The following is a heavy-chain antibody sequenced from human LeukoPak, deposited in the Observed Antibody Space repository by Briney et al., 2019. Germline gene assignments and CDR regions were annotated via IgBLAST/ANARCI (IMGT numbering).Heavy chain of an antibody. Sequence: ASVKVSCKVSGYTLTELSMHWVRQAPGKGLEWMGGFDPEDGETIYAQKFQGRVTMTEDTSTDTAYMELSSLRSEDTAEYYCACSGSYYKSIDYFDYWGQGTLVTVSS. CDR3: ACSGSYYKSIDYFDY. J-gene: IGHJ4*02. D-gene: IGHD3-10*02. CDR1: GYTLTELS. V-gene: IGHV1-24*01. CDR2: FDPEDGET.